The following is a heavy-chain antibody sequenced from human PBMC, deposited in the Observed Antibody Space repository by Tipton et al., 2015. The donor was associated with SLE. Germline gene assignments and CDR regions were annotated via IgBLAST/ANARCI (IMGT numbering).Heavy chain of an antibody. Sequence: QLVQSGAEVKKPGASVKVSCKTSRYTFSGFFMHWVRQAPGQGLEWMGWINPNSGDSIYAQRFQGRVTMTRDTSISTTYLQWSSLKASDTAMYFCARHRSVRGRSAFDIWGQGTMVTVSS. CDR1: RYTFSGFF. D-gene: IGHD3-16*02. J-gene: IGHJ3*02. CDR2: INPNSGDS. CDR3: ARHRSVRGRSAFDI. V-gene: IGHV1-2*02.